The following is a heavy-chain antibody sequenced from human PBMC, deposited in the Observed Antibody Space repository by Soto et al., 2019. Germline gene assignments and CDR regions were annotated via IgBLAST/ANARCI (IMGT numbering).Heavy chain of an antibody. CDR1: GYTLTSDY. Sequence: SVKVSCKASGYTLTSDYMHWVRQAPGQGLEWMGIIIPIFGSANYAQKFQGRVTITADESTTTAYMELSSLRSDDTAVYYCAKDGGKDGYFGNWFDPWGQGTLVTVSS. D-gene: IGHD5-12*01. V-gene: IGHV1-69*13. CDR3: AKDGGKDGYFGNWFDP. J-gene: IGHJ5*02. CDR2: IIPIFGSA.